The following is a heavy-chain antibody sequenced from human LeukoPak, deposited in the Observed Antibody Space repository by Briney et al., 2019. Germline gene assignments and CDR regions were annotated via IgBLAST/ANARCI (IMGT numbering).Heavy chain of an antibody. CDR1: AGTFSCYA. Sequence: SVKLSCNASAGTFSCYAISWVRQAPGQGLEWMGGFIPIFGTANYAQKFQGRVPITADESTSTAYMELSSMRSEDTAVYYCAREEGRYSYGYGAYWDQGSRVTVSS. D-gene: IGHD5-18*01. CDR2: FIPIFGTA. J-gene: IGHJ4*02. CDR3: AREEGRYSYGYGAY. V-gene: IGHV1-69*13.